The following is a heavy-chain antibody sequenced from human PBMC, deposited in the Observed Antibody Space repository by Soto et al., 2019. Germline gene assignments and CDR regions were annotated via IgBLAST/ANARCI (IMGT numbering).Heavy chain of an antibody. CDR3: AKDRDYPRDYFHY. D-gene: IGHD3-10*01. Sequence: PGASLRLSCAASGFTLGRYGMSWVRQAPGKGLEWVSAVSPNGQGIYYADSVRGRFTISRDFSKNTVFLHMDSLRAEDTAVYYCAKDRDYPRDYFHYWGQGTLVTVS. V-gene: IGHV3-23*01. CDR2: VSPNGQGI. J-gene: IGHJ4*02. CDR1: GFTLGRYG.